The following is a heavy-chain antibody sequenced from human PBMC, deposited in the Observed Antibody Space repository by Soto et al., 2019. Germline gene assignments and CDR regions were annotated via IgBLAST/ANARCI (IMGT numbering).Heavy chain of an antibody. Sequence: GGSLRLSCAASGFIFSSYWMHWVRQAPGKGLVWVSRINNDGSDTNYADSVKGRFTVSRDNTKNTLYLQMNSLRAEDTAVYYCARGNSGYDIYYGMDVWGQGTTVTVSS. CDR1: GFIFSSYW. D-gene: IGHD5-12*01. V-gene: IGHV3-74*01. CDR2: INNDGSDT. CDR3: ARGNSGYDIYYGMDV. J-gene: IGHJ6*02.